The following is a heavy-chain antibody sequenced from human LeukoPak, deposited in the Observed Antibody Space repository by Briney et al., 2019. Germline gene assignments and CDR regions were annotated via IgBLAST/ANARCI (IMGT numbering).Heavy chain of an antibody. CDR3: ARLPQPDTAMVTRDY. CDR1: GFTVSGNY. J-gene: IGHJ4*02. CDR2: INHSGST. D-gene: IGHD5-18*01. Sequence: GSLRLSCAASGFTVSGNYMTWVRQPPGKGLEWIGEINHSGSTNYNPSLKSRVTISVDTSKNQFSLKLSSVTAADTAVYYCARLPQPDTAMVTRDYWGQGTLVTVSS. V-gene: IGHV4-34*01.